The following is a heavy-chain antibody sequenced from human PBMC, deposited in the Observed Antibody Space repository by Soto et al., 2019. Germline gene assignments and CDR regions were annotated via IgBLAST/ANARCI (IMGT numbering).Heavy chain of an antibody. CDR1: GGTFSRFA. D-gene: IGHD3-22*01. CDR3: ARDGTLYDSNGYYYVY. J-gene: IGHJ4*02. CDR2: IIPMFGKA. Sequence: SVKVSCKASGGTFSRFAISWVRQAPGQGLEWMGGIIPMFGKANYAQKFQGRATITADESTSTGYMELRSLTSEDTAVYYCARDGTLYDSNGYYYVYWGQGTLVTV. V-gene: IGHV1-69*13.